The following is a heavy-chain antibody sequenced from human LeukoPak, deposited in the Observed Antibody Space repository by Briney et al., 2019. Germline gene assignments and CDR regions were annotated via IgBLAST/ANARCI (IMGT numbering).Heavy chain of an antibody. V-gene: IGHV3-23*01. CDR2: INERGDIT. CDR1: GFTFSKHP. Sequence: GGSLRLSCVASGFTFSKHPMSWVRQAPGNGLELVSAINERGDITKYADSVMRRSTISRDNSKNTLYLQMNSLRAEDTAVYYCARGDDISPGRVLDYWGRGTLVTVSS. D-gene: IGHD3-9*01. CDR3: ARGDDISPGRVLDY. J-gene: IGHJ4*02.